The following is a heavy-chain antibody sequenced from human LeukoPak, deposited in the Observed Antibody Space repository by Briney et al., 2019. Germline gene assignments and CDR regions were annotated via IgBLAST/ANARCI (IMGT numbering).Heavy chain of an antibody. J-gene: IGHJ6*03. Sequence: ASVKVSCKASGGTFSSYAISWVRQAPGQGLEWMGGIIPIFGTANYAQKFQGRVTITADESTSTAYMELSSLRSEDTAVYYCARGRWFGESLFLGYYYYYMDVWGKGTTVTISS. V-gene: IGHV1-69*13. CDR1: GGTFSSYA. CDR2: IIPIFGTA. CDR3: ARGRWFGESLFLGYYYYYMDV. D-gene: IGHD3-10*01.